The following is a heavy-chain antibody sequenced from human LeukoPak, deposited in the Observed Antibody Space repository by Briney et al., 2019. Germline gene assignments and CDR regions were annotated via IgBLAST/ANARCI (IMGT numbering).Heavy chain of an antibody. CDR1: GFTFSNYW. CDR3: ARDLRRKSDY. J-gene: IGHJ4*02. CDR2: INPDGSRT. Sequence: GGSLRLSCAASGFTFSNYWVHWVRQAPGKGLVWVSRINPDGSRTDYADSVKGRFTISRDNAKNTLYLQMNSLRAEDTAVYFCARDLRRKSDYWGQGTLVTVSS. V-gene: IGHV3-74*01.